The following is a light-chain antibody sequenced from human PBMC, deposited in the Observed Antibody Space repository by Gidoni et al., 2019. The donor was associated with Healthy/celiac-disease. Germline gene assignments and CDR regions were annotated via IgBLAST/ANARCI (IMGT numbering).Light chain of an antibody. V-gene: IGKV1-9*01. CDR2: AAS. CDR1: QGISSY. J-gene: IGKJ2*01. CDR3: QQLYSYPFMYT. Sequence: DIQLTQSPSFLSASVGDRVTITCRASQGISSYLAWYQQKPGKAPKLLIYAASTLQSGVPSRFSGSGSGTEFTLTISSLQPEDFATYYCQQLYSYPFMYTFGQGTKLEIK.